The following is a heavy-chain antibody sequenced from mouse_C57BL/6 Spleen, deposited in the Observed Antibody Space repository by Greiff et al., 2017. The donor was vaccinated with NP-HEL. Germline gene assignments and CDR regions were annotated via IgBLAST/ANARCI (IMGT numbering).Heavy chain of an antibody. CDR1: GYTFTSYT. J-gene: IGHJ4*01. Sequence: QVQLQQSGAELARPGASVKMSCKASGYTFTSYTMHWVKQRPGQGLEWIGYINPSSGYTKYNQKFKDKATLTADKSSSTAYMQLSSLTSEDSAVYYCARGKENGAMDYWGQGTSVTVSS. V-gene: IGHV1-4*01. CDR2: INPSSGYT. CDR3: ARGKENGAMDY.